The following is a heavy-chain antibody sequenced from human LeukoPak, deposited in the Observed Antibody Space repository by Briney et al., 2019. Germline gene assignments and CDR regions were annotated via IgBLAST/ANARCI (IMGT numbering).Heavy chain of an antibody. Sequence: SETLSLTCTVSGGSISSYYWSWIRQPPGKGLEWIGYIYYSGSTNYNPSLKSRVTISVDTSKNQFSLKLSSVTAADTAVYYCARERGSGSLPWFDPWGQGTLVTVSS. V-gene: IGHV4-59*01. CDR1: GGSISSYY. J-gene: IGHJ5*02. CDR3: ARERGSGSLPWFDP. D-gene: IGHD3-10*01. CDR2: IYYSGST.